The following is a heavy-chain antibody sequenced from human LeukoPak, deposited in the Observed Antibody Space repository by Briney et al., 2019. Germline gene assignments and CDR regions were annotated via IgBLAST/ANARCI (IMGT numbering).Heavy chain of an antibody. Sequence: ASVKVSCKASGYTFTGYYMHWVRQAPGQGLEWMGWINPNSGGTNYAQKFQGRVTMTRDTSISTAYMELSRLRSDDTAVYYCARDRRIIAARPGFYYMDVWGKGTTVTVSS. CDR2: INPNSGGT. D-gene: IGHD6-6*01. CDR1: GYTFTGYY. J-gene: IGHJ6*03. CDR3: ARDRRIIAARPGFYYMDV. V-gene: IGHV1-2*02.